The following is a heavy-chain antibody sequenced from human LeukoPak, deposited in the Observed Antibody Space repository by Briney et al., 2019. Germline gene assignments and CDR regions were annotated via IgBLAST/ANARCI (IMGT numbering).Heavy chain of an antibody. CDR3: ATAHHYGERTYYYYYMDV. Sequence: SVKVSCKASGGTFSSYAISWVRQAPGQGLEWMGGIIPIFGTANYAQKFQGRVTITADESTSTAYMELSSLRSEDTAVYYCATAHHYGERTYYYYYMDVWGKGTTVTVSS. CDR1: GGTFSSYA. CDR2: IIPIFGTA. D-gene: IGHD4-17*01. J-gene: IGHJ6*03. V-gene: IGHV1-69*01.